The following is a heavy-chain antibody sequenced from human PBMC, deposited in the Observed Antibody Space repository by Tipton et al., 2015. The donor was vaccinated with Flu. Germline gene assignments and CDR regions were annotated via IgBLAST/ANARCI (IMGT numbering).Heavy chain of an antibody. V-gene: IGHV3-9*01. Sequence: SLRLSCAASGFTFDDYAMHWVRQAPGKGLEWVSGISWNSGSIGYADSVKGRFTISRDNAKNSLYLQMNSLRAEDTALYYCAKGFDYDFWSGPPFDPWGQGTLVTVSS. D-gene: IGHD3-3*01. CDR3: AKGFDYDFWSGPPFDP. CDR2: ISWNSGSI. CDR1: GFTFDDYA. J-gene: IGHJ5*02.